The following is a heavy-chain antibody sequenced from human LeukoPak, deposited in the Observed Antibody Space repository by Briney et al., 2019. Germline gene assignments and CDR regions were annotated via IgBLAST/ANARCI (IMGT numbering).Heavy chain of an antibody. CDR3: ARHLDPGTAMVGFDY. CDR1: GGSICSSSYY. V-gene: IGHV4-39*01. D-gene: IGHD5-18*01. J-gene: IGHJ4*02. CDR2: IYYSGST. Sequence: SETLSLPCTVSGGSICSSSYYWGWIRQPPRTGLEWDGSIYYSGSTYYNPSLKPRVPISLDTSQNHFSPKVRSVTAAHWHVFYCARHLDPGTAMVGFDYWGQGTLVTVSS.